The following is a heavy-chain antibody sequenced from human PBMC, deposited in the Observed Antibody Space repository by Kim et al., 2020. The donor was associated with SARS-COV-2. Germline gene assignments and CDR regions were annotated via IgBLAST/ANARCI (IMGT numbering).Heavy chain of an antibody. Sequence: GGSLRLSCAASGFTFSSYGMHWVRQAPGKGLEWVAVISYDGSNKHYADSVKGRFTISRDNSKTTLYLQMNSLRAEDTAVYYCAKEYGGYAFDYWGQGTLVTVSS. CDR2: ISYDGSNK. D-gene: IGHD5-12*01. J-gene: IGHJ4*02. CDR3: AKEYGGYAFDY. CDR1: GFTFSSYG. V-gene: IGHV3-30*18.